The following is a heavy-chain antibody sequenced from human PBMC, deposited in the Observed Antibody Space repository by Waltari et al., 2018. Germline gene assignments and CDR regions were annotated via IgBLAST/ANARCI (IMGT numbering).Heavy chain of an antibody. D-gene: IGHD5-18*01. CDR2: ISYDGSNK. V-gene: IGHV3-30-3*01. J-gene: IGHJ3*02. Sequence: QVQLVESGGGVVQPGRSLRLSCAASGFTYSSYAMHWVRQAPGKGLEWVAVISYDGSNKYYADSVKGRFTISRDNSKNTLYLQMNSLRAEDTAVYYCARPERPLRSRYSYGSGAFDIWGQGTMVTVSS. CDR1: GFTYSSYA. CDR3: ARPERPLRSRYSYGSGAFDI.